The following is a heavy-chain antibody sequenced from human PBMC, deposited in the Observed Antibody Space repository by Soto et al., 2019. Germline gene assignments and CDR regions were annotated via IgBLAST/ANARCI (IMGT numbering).Heavy chain of an antibody. J-gene: IGHJ6*02. Sequence: RASVKVSCKASGGTFSSYAISWVRQAPGQGLEWMGGIIPIFGTANYAQKFQGRVTITADESTSTAYMELSSLRSEDTAVYYCARGFSSTILGLYYYYGMDVWGQGTTVTVSS. CDR2: IIPIFGTA. CDR1: GGTFSSYA. CDR3: ARGFSSTILGLYYYYGMDV. D-gene: IGHD2-2*01. V-gene: IGHV1-69*13.